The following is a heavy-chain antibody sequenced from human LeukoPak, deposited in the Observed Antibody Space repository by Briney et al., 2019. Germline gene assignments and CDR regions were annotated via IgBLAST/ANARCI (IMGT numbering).Heavy chain of an antibody. CDR3: AREPTYYFDDTGFPRRAFDI. CDR1: GGSISSSSYY. Sequence: PSETLSLTCTVSGGSISSSSYYWGWIRQPPGKGLEWIGRIFTSGSTNYNPSLKSRVTISLDTSKNHFSLKLNSVTPADTAVYYCAREPTYYFDDTGFPRRAFDIWGQGTMVTVSS. D-gene: IGHD3-22*01. V-gene: IGHV4-39*02. J-gene: IGHJ3*02. CDR2: IFTSGST.